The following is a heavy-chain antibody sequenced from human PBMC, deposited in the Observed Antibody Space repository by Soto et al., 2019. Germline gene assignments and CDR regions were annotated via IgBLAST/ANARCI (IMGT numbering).Heavy chain of an antibody. CDR3: ARVPGP. CDR1: GGSIRNGGYS. Sequence: SQTHSLTCAVSGGSIRNGGYSWSWIRQPPGKGLEWIGYIYHSGSTYYNPSLKSRVTISVDRSKNQFSLKLSSVTAADTAVYYCARVPGPWGQGTLVTVS. V-gene: IGHV4-30-2*01. J-gene: IGHJ5*02. D-gene: IGHD7-27*01. CDR2: IYHSGST.